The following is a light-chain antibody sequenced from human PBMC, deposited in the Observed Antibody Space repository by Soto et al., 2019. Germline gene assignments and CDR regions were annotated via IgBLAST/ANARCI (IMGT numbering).Light chain of an antibody. CDR2: GAS. V-gene: IGKV3-15*01. CDR3: QQYNNWPPRAWT. CDR1: QSVSSN. Sequence: EIVMTQSPATLSVSPGERATLSCSASQSVSSNLAWYQQKPGQAPRLLIYGASTRATGIPARFSGSGSGTECTLTISSLQSEDFAVYYCQQYNNWPPRAWTFGQGTKVEVK. J-gene: IGKJ1*01.